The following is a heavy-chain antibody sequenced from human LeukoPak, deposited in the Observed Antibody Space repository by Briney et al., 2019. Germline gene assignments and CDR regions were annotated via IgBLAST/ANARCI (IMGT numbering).Heavy chain of an antibody. Sequence: SETLSLTCTVSGGSISDYYWSWIRQPAGKGLEWIGRIYTSGSSNYNPSLKSRVTMSVDTSKNQFSLRLSSVTAADTAVYYCARVAVGKGYPFDYWGQGTLVTVSS. CDR2: IYTSGSS. J-gene: IGHJ4*02. CDR3: ARVAVGKGYPFDY. CDR1: GGSISDYY. V-gene: IGHV4-4*07. D-gene: IGHD2-15*01.